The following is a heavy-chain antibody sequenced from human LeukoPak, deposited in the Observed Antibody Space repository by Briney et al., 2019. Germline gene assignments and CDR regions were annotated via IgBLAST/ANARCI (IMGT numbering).Heavy chain of an antibody. D-gene: IGHD3-10*01. J-gene: IGHJ5*02. Sequence: GGSLRLSCAASGFTLRRYAMHGVREAPGKGVEGVAVISYEGSNKYYADSVKGGFTISRDNSKNTLYLQMNSLRAEDTAVYYCAREFEGDNWFDHWGQGTLVTVSS. CDR2: ISYEGSNK. CDR3: AREFEGDNWFDH. CDR1: GFTLRRYA. V-gene: IGHV3-30-3*01.